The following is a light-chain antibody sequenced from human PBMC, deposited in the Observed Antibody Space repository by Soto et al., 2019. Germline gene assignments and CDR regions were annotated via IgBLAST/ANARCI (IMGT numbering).Light chain of an antibody. CDR3: QQYNSSPWT. J-gene: IGKJ1*01. CDR2: QAS. V-gene: IGKV1-5*03. Sequence: IQMTQAHSILSASVGDRVAITCRSSQIISAWVAWYQQKQGKAPKLLIYQASLLESGVPSRFSGSGSGTEFTLTISSLQPDDLATYYCQQYNSSPWTFGQGTTVDI. CDR1: QIISAW.